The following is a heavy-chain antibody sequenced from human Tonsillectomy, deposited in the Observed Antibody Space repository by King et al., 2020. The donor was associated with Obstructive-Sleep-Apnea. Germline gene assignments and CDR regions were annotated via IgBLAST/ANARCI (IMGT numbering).Heavy chain of an antibody. Sequence: VQLVQSGAEVKKPGASVKVSCKASGYTFTGYYMHWVRQAPGQGLEWMGWINPNSGGTNYAQKCQGWVTMPRDTSISTAYMELSRLRSDDTAVYYCARDLKYSSSSVAFDRLRQVRMVTGSS. V-gene: IGHV1-2*04. J-gene: IGHJ3*01. CDR1: GYTFTGYY. CDR2: INPNSGGT. CDR3: ARDLKYSSSSVAFDR. D-gene: IGHD6-6*01.